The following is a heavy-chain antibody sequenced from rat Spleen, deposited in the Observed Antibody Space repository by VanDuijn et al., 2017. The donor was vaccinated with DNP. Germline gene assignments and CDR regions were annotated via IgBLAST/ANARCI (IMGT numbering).Heavy chain of an antibody. Sequence: EVKLVESGGGLVQPGRSLKLSCAASGFSFNDYWMGRVRQAPGKGLEWIGEINKDSSTINYTPSLKDKFTISRDNAQNTLYLQMSKLGSEDTATYYCGRLGWHGWFAYWGQGTLVTVSS. CDR2: INKDSSTI. CDR3: GRLGWHGWFAY. J-gene: IGHJ3*01. D-gene: IGHD1-11*01. CDR1: GFSFNDYW. V-gene: IGHV4-2*01.